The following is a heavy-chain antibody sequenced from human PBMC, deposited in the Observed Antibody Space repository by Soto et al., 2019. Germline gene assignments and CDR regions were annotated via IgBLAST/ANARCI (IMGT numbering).Heavy chain of an antibody. D-gene: IGHD3-10*01. J-gene: IGHJ6*02. Sequence: GGSLRLSCAASGFTFSSYAMSWVRQAPGKGLEWVSAISGSGGSTYYADSVKGRFTISRDNSKNTLYLQMNSLRAEDTAVYYCAKDPLIWYYYGSGSYWNYYYGMDVWGQGTTVTVSS. CDR3: AKDPLIWYYYGSGSYWNYYYGMDV. CDR1: GFTFSSYA. CDR2: ISGSGGST. V-gene: IGHV3-23*01.